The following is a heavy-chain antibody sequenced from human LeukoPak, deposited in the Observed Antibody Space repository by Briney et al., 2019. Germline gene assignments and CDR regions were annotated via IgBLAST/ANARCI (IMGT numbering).Heavy chain of an antibody. J-gene: IGHJ6*03. D-gene: IGHD3-10*01. Sequence: ASVKVSCKSSGYTFTSYYMHWVRQAPGQGLEWMGIINPSGGSTSYSQKFQDRVTMTRDTSTSTVYMELSSLRSADTAVYYCARVPYYYGSGSRLVMDVWGKGTTVTVSS. CDR1: GYTFTSYY. CDR3: ARVPYYYGSGSRLVMDV. V-gene: IGHV1-46*01. CDR2: INPSGGST.